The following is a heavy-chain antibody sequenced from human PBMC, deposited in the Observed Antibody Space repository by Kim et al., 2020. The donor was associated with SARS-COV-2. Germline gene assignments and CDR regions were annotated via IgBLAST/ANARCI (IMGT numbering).Heavy chain of an antibody. V-gene: IGHV3-33*05. CDR1: GFTFSSYG. D-gene: IGHD5-18*01. Sequence: GGSLRLSCAASGFTFSSYGMHWVRQAPGKGLEWVAVISYDGSNKYYADSVKGRFTISRDNSKNTLYLQMSSLRAEDTAVYYCARVKSDTATSYGMDVWGQGTTVTVSS. CDR3: ARVKSDTATSYGMDV. CDR2: ISYDGSNK. J-gene: IGHJ6*02.